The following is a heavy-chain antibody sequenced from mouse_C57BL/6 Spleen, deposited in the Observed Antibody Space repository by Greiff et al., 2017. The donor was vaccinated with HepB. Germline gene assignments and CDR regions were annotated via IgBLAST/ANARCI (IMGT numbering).Heavy chain of an antibody. V-gene: IGHV5-16*01. J-gene: IGHJ4*01. CDR1: GFTFSDYY. D-gene: IGHD4-1*01. Sequence: DVKLVESEGGLVQPGSSMKLSCTASGFTFSDYYMAWVRQVPEKGLEWVANINYDGSSTYYLDSLKSRFIISRDNAKNILYLQMSSLKSEDTATYYCARANWDGGYAMDYWGQGTSVTVSS. CDR2: INYDGSST. CDR3: ARANWDGGYAMDY.